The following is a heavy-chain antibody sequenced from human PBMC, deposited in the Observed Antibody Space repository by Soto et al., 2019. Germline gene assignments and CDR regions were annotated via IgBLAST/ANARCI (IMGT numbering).Heavy chain of an antibody. CDR3: ARVYGDSSFDY. Sequence: SETLSLTCTVSGGSISSGGYYWSWIRQHPGKGLEWIGYFYYSGNTYYNPSLKSRVTISVDTSKNQFSLKLSSVTAADTAVYYCARVYGDSSFDYWGQGTLVTVSS. D-gene: IGHD4-17*01. V-gene: IGHV4-31*03. CDR2: FYYSGNT. CDR1: GGSISSGGYY. J-gene: IGHJ4*02.